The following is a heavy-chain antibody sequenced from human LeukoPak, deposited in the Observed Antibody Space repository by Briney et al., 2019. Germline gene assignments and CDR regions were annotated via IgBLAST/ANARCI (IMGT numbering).Heavy chain of an antibody. J-gene: IGHJ3*02. D-gene: IGHD4-17*01. CDR1: DDSFSSHY. Sequence: SETLSLTCAVSDDSFSSHYWTWIRRPPGKGLEWIGYISYIGSTNYSPSLKSRVTISIDTSKNQFSLKLSSVTAADTAVYYCARDLVTVTKGFDIWGQGTMVSVSS. CDR2: ISYIGST. V-gene: IGHV4-59*11. CDR3: ARDLVTVTKGFDI.